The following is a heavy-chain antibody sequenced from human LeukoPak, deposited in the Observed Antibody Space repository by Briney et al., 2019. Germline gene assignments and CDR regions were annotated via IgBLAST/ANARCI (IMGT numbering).Heavy chain of an antibody. Sequence: GASVKVSCKASGGTFSSYAISWVRQAPGQGLEWMGGIIPIFGTANYAQKLQGRVTITTDESTSTAYMELSSLRSEDTAVYYCARSAGDEYYYGSGSYYPLNYWGQGTLVTVSS. D-gene: IGHD3-10*01. J-gene: IGHJ4*02. CDR2: IIPIFGTA. V-gene: IGHV1-69*05. CDR3: ARSAGDEYYYGSGSYYPLNY. CDR1: GGTFSSYA.